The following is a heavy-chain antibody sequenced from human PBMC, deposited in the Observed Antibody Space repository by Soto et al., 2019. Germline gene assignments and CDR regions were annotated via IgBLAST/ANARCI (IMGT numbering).Heavy chain of an antibody. Sequence: QVQLVQSGAEVKKPGASVKVSCKASGYTFTSYAMHWVRQAPGQRLEWMGWINAGNGNTKYSQKFQGRVTITRDTSASTAYMELSSLRSEDTAVYYCARGGWGYAYVWFDPWGQGTLVTVSS. CDR3: ARGGWGYAYVWFDP. CDR1: GYTFTSYA. D-gene: IGHD5-12*01. J-gene: IGHJ5*02. CDR2: INAGNGNT. V-gene: IGHV1-3*01.